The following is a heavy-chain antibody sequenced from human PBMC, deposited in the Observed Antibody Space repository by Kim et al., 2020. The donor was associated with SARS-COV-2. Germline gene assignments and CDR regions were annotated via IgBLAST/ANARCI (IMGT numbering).Heavy chain of an antibody. CDR3: AREASGNGLYAGKYYFDK. CDR2: IWFDGGWK. D-gene: IGHD6-19*01. Sequence: GGSLRLSCVASGFDLRSHGMHWVRQAPGKGLEWVAVIWFDGGWKYYADSVKGRFTVSRDTSNNTLYLQMNSLSGDDTAVYYCAREASGNGLYAGKYYFDKWGQGTLVTVSS. V-gene: IGHV3-33*01. J-gene: IGHJ4*02. CDR1: GFDLRSHG.